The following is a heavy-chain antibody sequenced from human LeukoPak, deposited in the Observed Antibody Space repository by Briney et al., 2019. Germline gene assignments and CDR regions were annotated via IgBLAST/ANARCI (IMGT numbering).Heavy chain of an antibody. Sequence: SVKVSCKASGYTFTGYYMHWVRQAPGQGLEWMGRIIPILGIANYAQKFQGRVTITADKSTSTAYMELSSLRSEDTAVYYCASSPYYYDSSGYYTVDYWGQGTLVTVSS. CDR3: ASSPYYYDSSGYYTVDY. J-gene: IGHJ4*02. D-gene: IGHD3-22*01. CDR1: GYTFTGYY. V-gene: IGHV1-69*02. CDR2: IIPILGIA.